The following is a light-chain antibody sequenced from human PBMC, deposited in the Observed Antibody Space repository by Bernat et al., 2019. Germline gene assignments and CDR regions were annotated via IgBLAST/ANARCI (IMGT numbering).Light chain of an antibody. CDR2: STN. Sequence: QSVLTQPPSVSATPGQRVTISCSGSSSNIGSDTVNWYHQVPGTAPKLLIYSTNRRPSGVPDRFSGSKSGTSASLAISGLQSEDDGDYYCASWGSTLKGYVFGTGTKIAVL. CDR3: ASWGSTLKGYV. V-gene: IGLV1-44*01. CDR1: SSNIGSDT. J-gene: IGLJ1*01.